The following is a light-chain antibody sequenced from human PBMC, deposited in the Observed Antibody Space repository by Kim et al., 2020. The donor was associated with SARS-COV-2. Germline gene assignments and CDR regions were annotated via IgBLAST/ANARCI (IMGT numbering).Light chain of an antibody. J-gene: IGKJ3*01. CDR1: LSVSTTY. CDR2: GAS. V-gene: IGKV3-20*01. Sequence: EIVLTQSPGTLSLSPGERATLSCRASLSVSTTYLAWYQQKPGQAPRLLIYGASSRATGIPDRFSGSGSGTDFTLTISRLEPEDFAVYYCQQYGTSPFTFGPGTKVDIK. CDR3: QQYGTSPFT.